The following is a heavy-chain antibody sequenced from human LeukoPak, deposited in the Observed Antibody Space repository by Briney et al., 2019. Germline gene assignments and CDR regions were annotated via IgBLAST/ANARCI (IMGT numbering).Heavy chain of an antibody. Sequence: PGGSLRLSCAASGFTFSSYAMHWVRQAPGKGLEWVAVISYDGSNKYYADSVKGRFTISRDNSKNTLYLQMNSLRAEDTAVYYCARPLTYYDILTGRVDYWGQGTLVTVSS. J-gene: IGHJ4*02. V-gene: IGHV3-30-3*01. CDR2: ISYDGSNK. CDR3: ARPLTYYDILTGRVDY. D-gene: IGHD3-9*01. CDR1: GFTFSSYA.